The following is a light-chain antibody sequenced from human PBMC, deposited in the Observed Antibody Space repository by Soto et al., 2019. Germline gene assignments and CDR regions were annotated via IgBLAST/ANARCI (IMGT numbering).Light chain of an antibody. CDR1: QSISSY. CDR2: AAS. V-gene: IGKV1-39*01. Sequence: DIQMTQSPSSLYASVGDRVTITCRASQSISSYLNWYQQKPGKAPKLLIYAASSLQSGVPSRFSGSGSGTDFTLPSSSLQPEDFATYYCQQSYSTPMYTFGQGTKREIK. CDR3: QQSYSTPMYT. J-gene: IGKJ2*01.